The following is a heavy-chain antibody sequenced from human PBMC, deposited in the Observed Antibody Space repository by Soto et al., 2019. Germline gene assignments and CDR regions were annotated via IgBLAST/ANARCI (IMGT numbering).Heavy chain of an antibody. Sequence: SQTLSLTCAISGDSVSSNSAAWNWIRQSPSRGLEWLGRTYYRSKWYNDYAVSVKSRTTINPDTSKNQFSLQLNSVTPEDTAVYYCARILRVGYSYGANWFDPWGQGTLVTVSS. V-gene: IGHV6-1*01. CDR1: GDSVSSNSAA. J-gene: IGHJ5*02. D-gene: IGHD5-18*01. CDR2: TYYRSKWYN. CDR3: ARILRVGYSYGANWFDP.